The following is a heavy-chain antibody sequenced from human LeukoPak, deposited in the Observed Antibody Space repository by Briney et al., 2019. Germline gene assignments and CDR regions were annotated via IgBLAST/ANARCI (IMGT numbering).Heavy chain of an antibody. D-gene: IGHD1-26*01. Sequence: ASVNVSYKASGYTFTSYYMHWVRQAPGQGLEWMGIINPSGGSTSYAQKFQGRVTMTRDTSTSTVYMELSSLRSEDTAVYYCARDSPISGSYYGGLGYWGQGTLVTVSS. J-gene: IGHJ4*02. CDR2: INPSGGST. CDR3: ARDSPISGSYYGGLGY. V-gene: IGHV1-46*01. CDR1: GYTFTSYY.